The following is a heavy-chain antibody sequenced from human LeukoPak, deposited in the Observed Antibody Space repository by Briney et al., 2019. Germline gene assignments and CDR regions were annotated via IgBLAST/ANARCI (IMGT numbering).Heavy chain of an antibody. D-gene: IGHD3-22*01. CDR3: ARGSYYDSSGYYPATFDY. CDR1: GFSLRRYW. J-gene: IGHJ4*02. V-gene: IGHV3-7*02. Sequence: GSLRLSCAASGFSLRRYWMTWVRQAPGEGLEWVANIKQDGSEKYYVDSVKGRFTISRDNAKNSLYLQMNSLRAEDTAVYYCARGSYYDSSGYYPATFDYWGQGTLVTVSS. CDR2: IKQDGSEK.